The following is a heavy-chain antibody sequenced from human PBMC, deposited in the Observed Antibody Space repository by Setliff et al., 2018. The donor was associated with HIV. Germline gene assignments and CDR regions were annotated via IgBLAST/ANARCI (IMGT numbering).Heavy chain of an antibody. CDR2: ISVGKGDT. Sequence: ASVKVSCKGSGYTFTTYSIHWVRQAPGQSLEWMGWISVGKGDTKYSQGFQDRITITRDTSANTAYMELNNLRSDDTAVYFCARGALLAVFDFDHWGHGTLVTAPQ. J-gene: IGHJ4*01. V-gene: IGHV1-3*01. D-gene: IGHD3-10*01. CDR1: GYTFTTYS. CDR3: ARGALLAVFDFDH.